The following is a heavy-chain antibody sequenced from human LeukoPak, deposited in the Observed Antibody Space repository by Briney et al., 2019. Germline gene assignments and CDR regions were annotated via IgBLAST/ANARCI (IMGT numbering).Heavy chain of an antibody. V-gene: IGHV1-69*04. D-gene: IGHD1-1*01. CDR1: GDSFSNNV. J-gene: IGHJ3*02. CDR3: ARAERIRTFDI. Sequence: EASVKVSCKASGDSFSNNVITWVRLAPGQGLEWMGRIIPVLGVSNFARKFQGRVTITADESTSTAYMELSSLRSEDTAVYYCARAERIRTFDIWGQGTMVTVSS. CDR2: IIPVLGVS.